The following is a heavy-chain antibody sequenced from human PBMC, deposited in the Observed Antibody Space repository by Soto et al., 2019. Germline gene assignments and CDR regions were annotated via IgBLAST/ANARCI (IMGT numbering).Heavy chain of an antibody. CDR3: ARLEITTSDTFDI. D-gene: IGHD4-4*01. CDR2: INDRGST. Sequence: WTWIRRPPGKGLEWIGEINDRGSTNYNPSLSSRVTISVDTSRNQFSLRLNSVTAADTAVYYCARLEITTSDTFDIWGQGTMVTVSS. J-gene: IGHJ3*02. V-gene: IGHV4-34*01.